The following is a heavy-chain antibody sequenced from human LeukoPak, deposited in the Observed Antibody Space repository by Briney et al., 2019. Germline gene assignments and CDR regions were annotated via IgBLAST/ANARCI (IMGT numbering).Heavy chain of an antibody. CDR3: ARALLFEDH. CDR2: INHSGST. CDR1: GGSFSGYY. Sequence: SETLSLTCAVYGGSFSGYYWSWIRQPPGKGLEWIGEINHSGSTNYNPSLKSRVTISVDTSKNQFSLKLSSVTAADTAVYYCARALLFEDHWGQGTLVTVSS. J-gene: IGHJ4*02. D-gene: IGHD2-21*01. V-gene: IGHV4-34*01.